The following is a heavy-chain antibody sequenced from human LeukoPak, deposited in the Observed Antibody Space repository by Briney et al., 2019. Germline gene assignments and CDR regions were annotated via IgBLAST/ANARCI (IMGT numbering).Heavy chain of an antibody. CDR2: INTDGSST. CDR1: GSTFSSYA. CDR3: ARNHYYYYMDV. V-gene: IGHV3-74*01. J-gene: IGHJ6*03. Sequence: PGGSLRLSCAASGSTFSSYAMHWVRQAPGKGLVWVSRINTDGSSTSYADSVKGRFTISRDNAKNTLYLQMNSLRAEDTAVYYCARNHYYYYMDVWGKGTTVTVSS.